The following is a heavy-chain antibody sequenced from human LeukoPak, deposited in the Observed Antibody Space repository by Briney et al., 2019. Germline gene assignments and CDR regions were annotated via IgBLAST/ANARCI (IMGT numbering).Heavy chain of an antibody. V-gene: IGHV4-34*01. Sequence: PSETLSLTCAVSAGSFSGYYWSWIRQPPGKGLESIRHINHSGSTNYNPSLKSRVTISVDTSKNQFSLKLSSVTAADKAVYYCARGGVYVSDWGQGTLVTVSS. CDR3: ARGGVYVSD. D-gene: IGHD3-10*02. J-gene: IGHJ4*02. CDR1: AGSFSGYY. CDR2: INHSGST.